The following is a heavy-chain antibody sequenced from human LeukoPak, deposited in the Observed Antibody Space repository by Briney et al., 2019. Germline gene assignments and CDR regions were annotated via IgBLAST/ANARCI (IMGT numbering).Heavy chain of an antibody. CDR1: GGTFSSYA. CDR3: ARSSVRNNWNLDY. CDR2: IIPIFGTA. V-gene: IGHV1-69*01. Sequence: SVKVSCKASGGTFSSYAISWVRQAPGQGLEWMGGIIPIFGTANYAQKFQGGVTITADESTSTAYMELSSLRSEDTAVYYCARSSVRNNWNLDYWGQGTLVTVSS. D-gene: IGHD1-20*01. J-gene: IGHJ4*02.